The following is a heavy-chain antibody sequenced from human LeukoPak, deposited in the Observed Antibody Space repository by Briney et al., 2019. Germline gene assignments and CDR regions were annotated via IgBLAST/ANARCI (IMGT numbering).Heavy chain of an antibody. D-gene: IGHD5-12*01. J-gene: IGHJ6*04. CDR2: IYYSGST. Sequence: SETLSLTCTVSGGSISSYYWSWIRHPPGKGLEWIGYIYYSGSTNYNPSLKSRVTISVDTSKNQFSLKLSSVTAADTAVYYCARVRSGYDDLYYYYGMDVWGKGTTVTVSS. V-gene: IGHV4-59*01. CDR1: GGSISSYY. CDR3: ARVRSGYDDLYYYYGMDV.